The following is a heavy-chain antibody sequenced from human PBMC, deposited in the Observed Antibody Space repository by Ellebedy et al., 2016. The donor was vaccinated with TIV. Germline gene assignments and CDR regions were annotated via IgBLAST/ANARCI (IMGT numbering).Heavy chain of an antibody. CDR2: ISSSGGAT. CDR3: ARDRSSGWYYFDY. Sequence: GESLKISCAASGFTFSDYYMSWIRQAPGKGLEWVSGISSSGGATYYADSVKGRFTMSRDNSKNTLYLQMNSLRVEDTAVYYCARDRSSGWYYFDYWGQGNLVTVSS. D-gene: IGHD6-13*01. J-gene: IGHJ4*02. CDR1: GFTFSDYY. V-gene: IGHV3-11*04.